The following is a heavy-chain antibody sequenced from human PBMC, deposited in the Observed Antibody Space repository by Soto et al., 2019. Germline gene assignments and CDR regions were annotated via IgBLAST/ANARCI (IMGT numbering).Heavy chain of an antibody. J-gene: IGHJ6*02. CDR2: ISGSGGST. CDR1: GFTFSSYA. Sequence: PGGSLRLSCAASGFTFSSYAMSWVRQAPGKGLEWVSAISGSGGSTYYADSVKGRFTISRDNSKNTLYLQMNSLRAEDTAVYYCATTPREGGVLRFLEWSPTVYGTDVWGQGTTVTVSS. V-gene: IGHV3-23*01. D-gene: IGHD3-3*01. CDR3: ATTPREGGVLRFLEWSPTVYGTDV.